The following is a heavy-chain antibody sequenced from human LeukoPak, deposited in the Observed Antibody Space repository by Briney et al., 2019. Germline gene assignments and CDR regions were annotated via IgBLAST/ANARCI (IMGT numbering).Heavy chain of an antibody. D-gene: IGHD2-15*01. CDR2: ISGSGGST. CDR1: GFTFSSYA. Sequence: GGSLRLSCAASGFTFSSYAMSWVRQAPGKGLEWVSAISGSGGSTYYAASVKGRFTISRDNSKNTLYLQMNSLRAEDTAVYYCAKYGFGYSPPPWFDPWGQGTLVTVSS. J-gene: IGHJ5*02. V-gene: IGHV3-23*01. CDR3: AKYGFGYSPPPWFDP.